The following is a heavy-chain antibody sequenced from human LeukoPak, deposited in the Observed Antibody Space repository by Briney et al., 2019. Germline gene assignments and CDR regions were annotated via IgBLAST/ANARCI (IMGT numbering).Heavy chain of an antibody. CDR3: ARAHGNNWHFDY. V-gene: IGHV4-59*01. Sequence: SETLSLTCTVSGVSISAYYWGWISQPPGKGLEWIGYVYYNGDSDYNPSLKSRVSILLDTSNNQLSLKLNSVTAADTAVYYCARAHGNNWHFDYWGQGTLVTVSS. CDR2: VYYNGDS. CDR1: GVSISAYY. D-gene: IGHD1-1*01. J-gene: IGHJ4*02.